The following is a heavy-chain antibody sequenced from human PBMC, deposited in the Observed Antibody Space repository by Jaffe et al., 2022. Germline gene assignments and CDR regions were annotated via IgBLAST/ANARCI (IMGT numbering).Heavy chain of an antibody. CDR3: AKDQGTGYSSGWSSDAFDI. Sequence: QVQLVESGGGVVQPGGSLRLSCAASGFTFSSYGMHWVRQAPGKGLEWVAFIRYDGSNKYYADSVKGRFTISRDNSKNTLYLQMNSLRAEDTAVYYCAKDQGTGYSSGWSSDAFDIWGQGTMVTVSS. CDR2: IRYDGSNK. V-gene: IGHV3-30*02. J-gene: IGHJ3*02. CDR1: GFTFSSYG. D-gene: IGHD6-19*01.